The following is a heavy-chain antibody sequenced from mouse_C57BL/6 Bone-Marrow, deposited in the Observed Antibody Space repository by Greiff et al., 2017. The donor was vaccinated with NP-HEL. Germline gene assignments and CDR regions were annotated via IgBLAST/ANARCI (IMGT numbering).Heavy chain of an antibody. D-gene: IGHD2-4*01. CDR1: GFTFSSYA. J-gene: IGHJ3*01. Sequence: EVKLVESGGGLVKPGGSLKLSCAASGFTFSSYAMSWVRQTPEKRLEWVATISDGGSYTYYPDNVKGRFTISRDNAKNNLYLQMSHLKSEDTAMYYCARDNYEGGQGTLVTVSA. V-gene: IGHV5-4*01. CDR2: ISDGGSYT. CDR3: ARDNYE.